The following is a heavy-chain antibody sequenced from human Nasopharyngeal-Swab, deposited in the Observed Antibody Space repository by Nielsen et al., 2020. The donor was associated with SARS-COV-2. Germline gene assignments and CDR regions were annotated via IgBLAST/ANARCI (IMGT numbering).Heavy chain of an antibody. CDR3: AREGPDYYDSSGYYNWFDP. V-gene: IGHV4-59*12. D-gene: IGHD3-22*01. CDR2: IYYSGST. Sequence: SETLSLTCTVSGGSISSYYWSWIRQPPGKGLEWIGYIYYSGSTNYNSSLKSRVTISVDTSKNQFSLKLSSVTAADTAVYYCAREGPDYYDSSGYYNWFDPWGQGTLVTVSS. CDR1: GGSISSYY. J-gene: IGHJ5*02.